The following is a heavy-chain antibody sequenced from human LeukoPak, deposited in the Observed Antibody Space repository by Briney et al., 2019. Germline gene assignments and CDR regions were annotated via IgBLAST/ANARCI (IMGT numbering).Heavy chain of an antibody. Sequence: PGGSLRLSCAASGFTVSSNYMSWVRQAPGKGLEWVLVIYSGGSTYYADSVKGRFTTSRDNSKNTLYLQMNSLRAEDTAVYYCARATAIYGGNSAAFDIWGQGTMVTVSS. CDR3: ARATAIYGGNSAAFDI. V-gene: IGHV3-66*01. J-gene: IGHJ3*02. CDR2: IYSGGST. CDR1: GFTVSSNY. D-gene: IGHD4-23*01.